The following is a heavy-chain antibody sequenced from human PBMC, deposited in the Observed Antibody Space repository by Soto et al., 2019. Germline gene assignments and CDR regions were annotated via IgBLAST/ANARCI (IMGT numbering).Heavy chain of an antibody. D-gene: IGHD3-9*01. Sequence: GASVKVSCKASGYTFTSYGISWVRQAPGQGLEWMGWISAYNGNTNYARKLQGRVTMTTDTSTSTAYMELRSLRSDDTAVYYCARVDVVRGHGDMDYWGQGTLVTVSS. CDR1: GYTFTSYG. V-gene: IGHV1-18*04. J-gene: IGHJ4*02. CDR3: ARVDVVRGHGDMDY. CDR2: ISAYNGNT.